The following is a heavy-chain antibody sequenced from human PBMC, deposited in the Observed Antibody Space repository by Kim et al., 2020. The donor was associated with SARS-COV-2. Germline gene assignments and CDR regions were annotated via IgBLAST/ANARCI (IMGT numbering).Heavy chain of an antibody. CDR3: AREGMATIYYFDY. D-gene: IGHD5-12*01. J-gene: IGHJ4*02. V-gene: IGHV4-61*02. Sequence: SETLSLTCTVSGGSISSGSYYWSWIRQPAGKGLEWIGRIYTSGSTNYNPSLKSRVTISVDTSKNQFSLKLSSVTAADTAVYYCAREGMATIYYFDYWGQGTLVTFSS. CDR1: GGSISSGSYY. CDR2: IYTSGST.